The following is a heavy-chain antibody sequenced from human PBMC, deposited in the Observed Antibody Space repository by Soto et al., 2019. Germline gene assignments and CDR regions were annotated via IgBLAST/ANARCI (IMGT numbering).Heavy chain of an antibody. J-gene: IGHJ4*02. Sequence: GVLRLSCVASGFTFSSSWMHWVRQAPGKGLVWVSRIKSDGSIITYTDSVKGRFTISRDNAKNTLFLQMSSLRAEDTAVYFCARSVFSGSSKDYWGQGTLVTVSS. V-gene: IGHV3-74*01. D-gene: IGHD1-26*01. CDR1: GFTFSSSW. CDR2: IKSDGSII. CDR3: ARSVFSGSSKDY.